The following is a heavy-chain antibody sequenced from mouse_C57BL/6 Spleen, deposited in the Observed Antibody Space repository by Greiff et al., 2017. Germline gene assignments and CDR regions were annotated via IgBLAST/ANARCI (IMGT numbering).Heavy chain of an antibody. CDR3: ARRNYGSSPSPSIDY. J-gene: IGHJ4*01. CDR2: ISYDGSN. D-gene: IGHD1-1*01. Sequence: EVKLQESGPGLVKPSQSLSLTCSVTGYSITSGYYWNWIRQFPGNKLEWMGYISYDGSNNYNPSLKNRISITRDTSKNQFFLMLNSVTTEDTATCYCARRNYGSSPSPSIDYWGQGTSVTVSS. CDR1: GYSITSGYY. V-gene: IGHV3-6*01.